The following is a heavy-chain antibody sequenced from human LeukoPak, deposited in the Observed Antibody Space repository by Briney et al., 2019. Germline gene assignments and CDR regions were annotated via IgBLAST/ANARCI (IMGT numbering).Heavy chain of an antibody. CDR1: GYTFSSYA. V-gene: IGHV1-18*01. J-gene: IGHJ4*02. CDR2: ISAYNGHT. D-gene: IGHD1-1*01. Sequence: ASVKLSCKTSGYTFSSYAISWGRQAPGQGLEWMGWISAYNGHTNYALKLQGRVTMTTDTSTSTAYMELRSLRSDDTAVYYCARDRTVRLERRCFGSGGKGTLVTVSS. CDR3: ARDRTVRLERRCFGS.